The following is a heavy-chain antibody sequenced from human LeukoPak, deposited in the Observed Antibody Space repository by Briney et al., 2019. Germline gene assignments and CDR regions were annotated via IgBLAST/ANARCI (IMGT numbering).Heavy chain of an antibody. J-gene: IGHJ4*02. V-gene: IGHV3-15*01. Sequence: GGSLRLSCAASGFTFSNTWMNWVRQAPGKGLEGVGRIKRIIDGGTTDYAAPVKGRFTVSRDDSINTLYLQMSSLKTEDTAVYYCAAQGGSGDLRYWGQGTLVTVSS. CDR2: IKRIIDGGTT. D-gene: IGHD4-17*01. CDR3: AAQGGSGDLRY. CDR1: GFTFSNTW.